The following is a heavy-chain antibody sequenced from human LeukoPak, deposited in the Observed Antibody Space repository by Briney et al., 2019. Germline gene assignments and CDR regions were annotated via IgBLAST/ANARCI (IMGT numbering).Heavy chain of an antibody. CDR3: ARGRGNLFPFDY. J-gene: IGHJ4*02. CDR2: IYTSGST. V-gene: IGHV4-4*07. D-gene: IGHD2-21*01. Sequence: SETLSLTCTVSGGSISSYCWSRIRQPAGKGLEWIGRIYTSGSTNYNPSLKSRVTMSVDTSKNQFSLKLSSVTAADTAVYYCARGRGNLFPFDYWGQGTLVTVSS. CDR1: GGSISSYC.